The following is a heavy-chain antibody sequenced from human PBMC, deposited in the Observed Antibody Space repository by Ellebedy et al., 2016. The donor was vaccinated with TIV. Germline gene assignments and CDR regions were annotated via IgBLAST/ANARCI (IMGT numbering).Heavy chain of an antibody. V-gene: IGHV2-70*01. Sequence: SGPTLVXPTQTLTLTCTFSGFSLTTRGMCVSWIRHPPGKALEWLALIDWDDDKYYSTSLKTRLTISKDTSKNQVVLTMTNMDPVDTATYYCARIQVGSGGSCYDYWGQGTLVTVSS. D-gene: IGHD2-15*01. CDR1: GFSLTTRGMC. J-gene: IGHJ4*02. CDR3: ARIQVGSGGSCYDY. CDR2: IDWDDDK.